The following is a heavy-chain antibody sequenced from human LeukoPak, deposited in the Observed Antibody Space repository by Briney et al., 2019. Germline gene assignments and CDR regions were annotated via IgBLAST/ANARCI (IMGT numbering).Heavy chain of an antibody. Sequence: SETLSLTCTVSGGSISSYYWSWIRQPPGKGLEWIGYIYHSGSTNHNPSLKSRVTISVDTSKNQFSLKLSSVTAADTAVYYCARDGYSGNDGIWGQGALVTVSS. CDR1: GGSISSYY. J-gene: IGHJ4*02. D-gene: IGHD5-12*01. CDR2: IYHSGST. V-gene: IGHV4-59*01. CDR3: ARDGYSGNDGI.